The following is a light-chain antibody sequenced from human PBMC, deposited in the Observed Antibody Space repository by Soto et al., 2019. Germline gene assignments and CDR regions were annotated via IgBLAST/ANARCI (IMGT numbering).Light chain of an antibody. CDR2: DAS. J-gene: IGKJ2*01. CDR3: HQYKSYTPYT. V-gene: IGKV1-5*01. Sequence: DIQMTQSRSALSACLGDRVTITYRVSHSIDTSLAWYQQRPGKAPNLLIFDASSLASGVPSRFSGGGSGTEFTLTISNLQPDDSGTYYCHQYKSYTPYTIGQGTKVEIK. CDR1: HSIDTS.